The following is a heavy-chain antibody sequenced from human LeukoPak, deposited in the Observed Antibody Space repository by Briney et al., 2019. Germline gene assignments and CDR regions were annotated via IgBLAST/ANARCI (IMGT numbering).Heavy chain of an antibody. CDR2: INPSGGTT. V-gene: IGHV1-46*01. CDR1: GYTFTSYY. Sequence: GASVKVSCKASGYTFTSYYMHWVRQAPGQGLEWMGIINPSGGTTSYAQKFQGRVTMTRDTSTSTIYMELSSLRSEDTAVYYYARSLTGYYDSSGFWGQGTLVTVSS. CDR3: ARSLTGYYDSSGF. J-gene: IGHJ4*02. D-gene: IGHD3-22*01.